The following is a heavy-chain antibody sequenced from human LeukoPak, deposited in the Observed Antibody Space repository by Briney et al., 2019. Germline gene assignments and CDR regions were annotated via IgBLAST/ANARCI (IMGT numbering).Heavy chain of an antibody. D-gene: IGHD1-26*01. V-gene: IGHV4-59*01. CDR2: IYYSGST. J-gene: IGHJ6*03. Sequence: SETLSLTCTVSGGSISSYYWSWIRQPPGKGLEWIGYIYYSGSTNYNPSLKSRVTISVDTSKNQFSLKLSSVTAADTAVYYCARVQGYSGSYYYYYMDVWGKGTTVTVSS. CDR3: ARVQGYSGSYYYYYMDV. CDR1: GGSISSYY.